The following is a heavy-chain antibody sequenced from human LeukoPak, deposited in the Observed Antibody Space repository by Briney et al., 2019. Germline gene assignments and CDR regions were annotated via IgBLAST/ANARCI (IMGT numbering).Heavy chain of an antibody. Sequence: ASVKVSCKASGYTFTGYYMHWVRQAPGQGLEWMGWINPNSGGTNYAQKFQGRVTMTRDTSISTAYMELSRLRSDDTAVYYCASTARITMVRGVIMNPYYFDYWGQGTLVTVSS. D-gene: IGHD3-10*01. CDR2: INPNSGGT. J-gene: IGHJ4*02. V-gene: IGHV1-2*02. CDR1: GYTFTGYY. CDR3: ASTARITMVRGVIMNPYYFDY.